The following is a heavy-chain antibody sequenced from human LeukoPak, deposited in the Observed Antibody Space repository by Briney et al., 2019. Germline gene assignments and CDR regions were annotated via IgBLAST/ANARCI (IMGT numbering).Heavy chain of an antibody. V-gene: IGHV4-59*01. J-gene: IGHJ4*02. D-gene: IGHD3-10*01. Sequence: SETLSLTCTVSGGSISSYYWSWIRQPPGKGLEWIGYIYYSGSTNYNPSLKSRVTISVDTSKNQFSLKLSSVTAADTAVYYCAREQSDISGFDYWGQGTLVTVSS. CDR2: IYYSGST. CDR1: GGSISSYY. CDR3: AREQSDISGFDY.